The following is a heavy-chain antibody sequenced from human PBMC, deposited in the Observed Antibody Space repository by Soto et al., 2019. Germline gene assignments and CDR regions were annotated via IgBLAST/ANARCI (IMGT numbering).Heavy chain of an antibody. J-gene: IGHJ4*02. D-gene: IGHD5-12*01. CDR3: AKRIMATIGHFDS. Sequence: PWGSLRLSCAASGFTFSSYAMSWVRQAPGKGLEWVSAISGIGHSTYYADSVKGRFTISRDNSKNTLYLQMNSLRAEDTAVYYCAKRIMATIGHFDSWGQGTLVTVSS. CDR1: GFTFSSYA. V-gene: IGHV3-23*01. CDR2: ISGIGHST.